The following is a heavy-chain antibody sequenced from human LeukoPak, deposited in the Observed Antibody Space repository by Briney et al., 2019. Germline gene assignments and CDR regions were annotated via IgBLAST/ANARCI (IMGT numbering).Heavy chain of an antibody. CDR1: GFTFSSYA. CDR2: ISYDGSNK. J-gene: IGHJ4*02. V-gene: IGHV3-30*04. Sequence: QTGRSLRLSCAASGFTFSSYAMHWVRQAPGKGLEGVAVISYDGSNKYYADSVKGRFTISRDNSKNTLYLQMNSLRAEDTAVYYCARDSWVNYDILPGCIDYWGQGTLVTVSS. D-gene: IGHD3-9*01. CDR3: ARDSWVNYDILPGCIDY.